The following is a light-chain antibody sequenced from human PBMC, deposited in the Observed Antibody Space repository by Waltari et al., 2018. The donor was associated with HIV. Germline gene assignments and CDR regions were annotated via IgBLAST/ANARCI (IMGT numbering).Light chain of an antibody. CDR3: TTWGGSLSGPV. J-gene: IGLJ3*02. CDR1: RSNIGSNY. V-gene: IGLV1-47*01. Sequence: QSVLTQPPSVSGTPGQRVTISCSGSRSNIGSNYVYWYQQLPGTAPKLLISRNPQRPSGVPDRVSGSKSGTSASLAISGLRSEDEGDYHCTTWGGSLSGPVFGGGTKVTVL. CDR2: RNP.